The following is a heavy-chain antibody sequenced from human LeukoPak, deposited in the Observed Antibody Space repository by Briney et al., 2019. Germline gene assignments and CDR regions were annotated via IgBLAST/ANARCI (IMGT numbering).Heavy chain of an antibody. D-gene: IGHD2-2*01. CDR2: IYYSGST. Sequence: PSETLSLTCTVSGGSISSYYWSWIRQPPGKGLEWIGYIYYSGSTNYNPSLKSRVTISVDTSKNQFSLKLSSVTAADTAVYYCARGPNAVVLDYWGQGTLVTVSS. J-gene: IGHJ4*02. CDR3: ARGPNAVVLDY. CDR1: GGSISSYY. V-gene: IGHV4-59*12.